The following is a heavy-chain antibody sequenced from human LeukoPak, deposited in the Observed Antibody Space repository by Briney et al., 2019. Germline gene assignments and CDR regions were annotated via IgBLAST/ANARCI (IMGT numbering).Heavy chain of an antibody. V-gene: IGHV3-48*02. CDR3: TKLGNHWADGDYWADGS. Sequence: GGSLRLTCTTSGFTFRNHGMTWVRQAPGKGLEWVSYISSSSSTIFYADSVKGRFTISRDDAKNSLDLQMYSLRDEDTAMYYCTKLGNHWADGDYWADGSWGQGTLVTVSS. D-gene: IGHD5-24*01. J-gene: IGHJ5*02. CDR2: ISSSSSTI. CDR1: GFTFRNHG.